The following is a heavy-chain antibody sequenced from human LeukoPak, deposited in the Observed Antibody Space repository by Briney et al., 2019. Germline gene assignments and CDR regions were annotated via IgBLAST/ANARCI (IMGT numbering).Heavy chain of an antibody. CDR1: GYTFTSYG. CDR3: ARVVLGDYGNYYYYMDV. D-gene: IGHD4-17*01. CDR2: ISAYNGNT. Sequence: ASVKVSCKASGYTFTSYGISWVRQAPGQGLEWMGWISAYNGNTNYAQKLQGRVTMTTDTSTSTAYMELRSLRSDDTAVYYCARVVLGDYGNYYYYMDVWGKGTTVTVSS. J-gene: IGHJ6*03. V-gene: IGHV1-18*01.